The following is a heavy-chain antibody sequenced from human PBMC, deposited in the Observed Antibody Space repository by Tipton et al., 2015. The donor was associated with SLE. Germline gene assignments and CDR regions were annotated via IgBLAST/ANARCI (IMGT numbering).Heavy chain of an antibody. CDR1: GFTFSDHY. D-gene: IGHD3-16*01. CDR3: TRDFRGAFDI. J-gene: IGHJ3*02. Sequence: SLRLSCAASGFTFSDHYMDWVRQAPGKGLEWVGRIKGKGKRYTTDYAASVQGRFTISRDDSKNSVYIQMDSLKTEDTAVYYCTRDFRGAFDIWGQGTIVTVSS. V-gene: IGHV3-72*01. CDR2: IKGKGKRYTT.